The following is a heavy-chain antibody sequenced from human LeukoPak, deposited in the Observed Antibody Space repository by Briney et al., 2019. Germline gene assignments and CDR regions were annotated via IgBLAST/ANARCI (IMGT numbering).Heavy chain of an antibody. J-gene: IGHJ4*02. Sequence: GGSLRLSCAASGFTFSSYSMNWVRQAPGKGLEWVSYISTSSSTIYYADSVKGRFTISRDNSKNTLYLQMNSLRAEDTAVYYCAKVDTTTGTPGGDYWGQGTLVTVSS. D-gene: IGHD1-1*01. CDR1: GFTFSSYS. V-gene: IGHV3-48*01. CDR2: ISTSSSTI. CDR3: AKVDTTTGTPGGDY.